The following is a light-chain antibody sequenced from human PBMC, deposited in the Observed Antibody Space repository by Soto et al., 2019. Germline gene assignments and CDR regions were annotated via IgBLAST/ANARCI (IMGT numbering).Light chain of an antibody. V-gene: IGKV3-11*01. CDR2: DAS. CDR1: QSVSSY. CDR3: QQRSNWPTWT. Sequence: IVLTQSPDTLSLYPGERATLSCLASQSVSSYLAWYQQKPGQAPRLLIYDASNRATGIPARFSGSGSGTDFTLTISSLEPEDFAVYYCQQRSNWPTWTFGQGTKVDIK. J-gene: IGKJ1*01.